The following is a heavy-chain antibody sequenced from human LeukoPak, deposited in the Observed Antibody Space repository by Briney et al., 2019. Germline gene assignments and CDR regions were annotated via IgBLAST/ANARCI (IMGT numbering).Heavy chain of an antibody. J-gene: IGHJ4*02. CDR3: AKDLRFCTSTRCYDVVHY. Sequence: GGSLRLSCAASGFTFDDYAMHWVRQAPGKGLELVSLISEDGGGTYYADSVKGGFTISRDNRKNSLYLQMNSLRTEDSALYYCAKDLRFCTSTRCYDVVHYWGQGTLVTVSS. CDR2: ISEDGGGT. CDR1: GFTFDDYA. V-gene: IGHV3-43*02. D-gene: IGHD2-2*01.